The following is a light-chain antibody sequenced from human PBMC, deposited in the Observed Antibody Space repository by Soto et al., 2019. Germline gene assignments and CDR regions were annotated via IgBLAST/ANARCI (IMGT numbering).Light chain of an antibody. CDR1: QSVSSK. J-gene: IGKJ1*01. CDR3: QQFNNWTRT. V-gene: IGKV3-15*01. CDR2: DAS. Sequence: EIAMTQSPATLSVSPGERATLSCRASQSVSSKLAWYQQKPGQAPRLLIYDASTRATGIPARFSGSGSGTEFTLTISSLQSEDFAVYYGQQFNNWTRTFGQGTKVEIK.